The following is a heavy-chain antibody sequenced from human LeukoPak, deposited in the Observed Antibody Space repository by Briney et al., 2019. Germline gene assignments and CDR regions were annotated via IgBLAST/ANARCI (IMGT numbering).Heavy chain of an antibody. V-gene: IGHV3-23*01. CDR3: ARDRAVAGLFGS. D-gene: IGHD6-19*01. J-gene: IGHJ5*01. CDR2: LTGSGGGT. Sequence: GGSLRLSCAASGFTFSNSAMSWVRQAPGKGLEWVSALTGSGGGTYYADSVKGRFTISRDNSKNTLYLQVNSLRAEDTAVYYCARDRAVAGLFGSWGQGTLVTVSS. CDR1: GFTFSNSA.